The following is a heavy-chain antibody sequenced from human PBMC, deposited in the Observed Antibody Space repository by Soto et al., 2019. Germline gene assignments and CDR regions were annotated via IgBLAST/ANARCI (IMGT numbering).Heavy chain of an antibody. Sequence: QVQLVESGGGVVQPGRSLRLSCAASGFTFSHYGIHWVRQAPGKGLEWLAVISYDGSNKHYADSVKGRFTVSRDNSKNKLYVQKHSLRAEDMAVYFCATYTWKYQGPIDYWRQATLVTVPS. D-gene: IGHD2-2*01. J-gene: IGHJ4*02. V-gene: IGHV3-30*03. CDR3: ATYTWKYQGPIDY. CDR1: GFTFSHYG. CDR2: ISYDGSNK.